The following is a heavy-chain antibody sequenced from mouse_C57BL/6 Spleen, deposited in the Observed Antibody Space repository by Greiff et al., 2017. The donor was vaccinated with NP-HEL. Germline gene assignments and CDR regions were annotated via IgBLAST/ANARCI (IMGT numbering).Heavy chain of an antibody. V-gene: IGHV14-4*01. Sequence: DVKLQESGAELVRPGASVKLSCTASGFNIKDDCMHWVKQRPEQGLEWIGWIDPENGDTEYASKFQGKATITADTSSNTAYLQLSSLTSEDTAVYYCTMGGLDYWGQGTTLTVSS. D-gene: IGHD1-1*02. CDR1: GFNIKDDC. CDR3: TMGGLDY. CDR2: IDPENGDT. J-gene: IGHJ2*01.